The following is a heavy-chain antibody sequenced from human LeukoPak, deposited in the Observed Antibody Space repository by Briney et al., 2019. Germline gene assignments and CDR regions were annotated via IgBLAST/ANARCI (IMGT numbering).Heavy chain of an antibody. Sequence: ASVKVSCKASGYTFTSYYVHWVRQAPGQGLEWMGIINPSGGSTNYAQKFQGRITVTRDTSTSTVYMELSSLRSEDAAVYYCARGTFGVVPDYWGQGTLVTVSS. J-gene: IGHJ4*02. V-gene: IGHV1-46*01. D-gene: IGHD3-3*01. CDR1: GYTFTSYY. CDR2: INPSGGST. CDR3: ARGTFGVVPDY.